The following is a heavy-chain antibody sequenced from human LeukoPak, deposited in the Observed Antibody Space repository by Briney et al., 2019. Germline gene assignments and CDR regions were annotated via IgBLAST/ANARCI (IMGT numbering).Heavy chain of an antibody. CDR1: GFTFSSYG. Sequence: PGGSLRLSCAASGFTFSSYGMHWVRQAPGKGLEWVAFIRYDGSNKYYADSVKGRFTISRDNSKNTLYLQMNSLRAEDTAGYYCAKDSRRYSGSYYFDYWGQGTLVTVSS. CDR2: IRYDGSNK. CDR3: AKDSRRYSGSYYFDY. J-gene: IGHJ4*02. V-gene: IGHV3-30*02. D-gene: IGHD1-26*01.